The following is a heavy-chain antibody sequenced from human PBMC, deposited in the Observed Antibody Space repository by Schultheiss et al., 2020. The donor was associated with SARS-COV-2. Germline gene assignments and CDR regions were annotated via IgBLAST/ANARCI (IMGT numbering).Heavy chain of an antibody. CDR2: IYAGGNT. CDR1: GGSISGHY. Sequence: SETLSLTCTVSGGSISGHYWSWIRQPAGKGLECIGRIYAGGNTNYNPSLKSRVTMSVDTSKNQFSLRLNSVTAADTAVYYCARHLGQWLVPYWYFDLWGRGTLVTVSS. V-gene: IGHV4-4*07. CDR3: ARHLGQWLVPYWYFDL. D-gene: IGHD6-19*01. J-gene: IGHJ2*01.